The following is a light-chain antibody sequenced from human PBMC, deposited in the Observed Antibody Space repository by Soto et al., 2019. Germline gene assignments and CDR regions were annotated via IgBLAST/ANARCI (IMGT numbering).Light chain of an antibody. CDR3: QQSYNSPWT. V-gene: IGKV1-39*01. CDR2: AAS. J-gene: IGKJ1*01. CDR1: QSIMKY. Sequence: DIQMTQSPSSLSASVGDRVTITCRASQSIMKYLHWYQRKPGKVPKLLIYAASSLESGVPSRFSGSGSETDFSLTISSLQPEDFATYYCQQSYNSPWTFGPGTKVEIK.